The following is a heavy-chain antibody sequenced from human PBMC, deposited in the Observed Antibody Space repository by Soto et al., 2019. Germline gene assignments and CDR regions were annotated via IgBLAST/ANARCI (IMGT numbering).Heavy chain of an antibody. CDR2: IIPFFGTS. CDR3: ARVGHITNYGMAV. Sequence: QVQLVQSGAEVKKPGSSVKVSCGASGGTFSSYPINWVRQAPGQGLGWMGGIIPFFGTSNYAQKFQGRVTITADESTSTAYMELRSLRSEDTAVYYCARVGHITNYGMAVWGQGTTVTVSS. J-gene: IGHJ6*02. V-gene: IGHV1-69*01. D-gene: IGHD1-26*01. CDR1: GGTFSSYP.